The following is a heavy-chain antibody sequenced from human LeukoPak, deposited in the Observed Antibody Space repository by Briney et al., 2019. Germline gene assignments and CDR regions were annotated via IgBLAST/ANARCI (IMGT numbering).Heavy chain of an antibody. CDR2: ISGGGVST. D-gene: IGHD2-8*02. CDR3: AKQSVLITGRDDALDL. CDR1: GFTFSSHA. V-gene: IGHV3-23*01. J-gene: IGHJ3*01. Sequence: GGSLRLSCAVSGFTFSSHAMSWVRQPPGKGLEWVSVISGGGVSTYYAESVKGRFTISRDNSKNTLYLQMNSLRAEDTAAYYCAKQSVLITGRDDALDLWGQGTMVIVSS.